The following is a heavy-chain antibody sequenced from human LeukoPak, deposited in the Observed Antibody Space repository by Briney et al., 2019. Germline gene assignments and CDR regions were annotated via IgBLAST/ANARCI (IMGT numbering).Heavy chain of an antibody. Sequence: GGSLRLSCAASGFTFSDYYMSWIRQAPGKGLEWVSYISSSGSTIYYADSVKGRFTISRDNAKNSLYLQMNGLRAEDTAVYYCARADSSDAFDIWGQGTMVTVSS. CDR2: ISSSGSTI. CDR1: GFTFSDYY. D-gene: IGHD3-22*01. V-gene: IGHV3-11*01. J-gene: IGHJ3*02. CDR3: ARADSSDAFDI.